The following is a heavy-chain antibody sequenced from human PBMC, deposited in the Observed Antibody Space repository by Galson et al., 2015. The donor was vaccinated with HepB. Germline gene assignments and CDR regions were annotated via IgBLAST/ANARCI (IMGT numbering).Heavy chain of an antibody. CDR2: IYYSGTT. V-gene: IGHV4-39*01. Sequence: SETLSLTCTVSSGSISRSNYYWGWIRQPPGKGLEWIGSIYYSGTTYYNPSLKIRVTISVDTSKNQFSLRLSSVTAADTAVYYCARNGWGTVTSYYFDYWGQGTLVTVSS. CDR3: ARNGWGTVTSYYFDY. D-gene: IGHD4-17*01. J-gene: IGHJ4*02. CDR1: SGSISRSNYY.